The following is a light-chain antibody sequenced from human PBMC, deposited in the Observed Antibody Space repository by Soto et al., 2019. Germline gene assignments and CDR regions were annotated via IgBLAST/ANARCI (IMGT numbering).Light chain of an antibody. CDR3: QSYDTSLSGWV. V-gene: IGLV1-40*01. CDR1: SSNIGTSYG. CDR2: ADT. Sequence: QSVLTQPPSVSGAPGQRVTISCTGSSSNIGTSYGVHWYQQLPGTAPTLLIVADTNRPSGVPERYSGSKSGTSASLAITGLQAEDEADYYYQSYDTSLSGWVFCGGTKLTVL. J-gene: IGLJ3*02.